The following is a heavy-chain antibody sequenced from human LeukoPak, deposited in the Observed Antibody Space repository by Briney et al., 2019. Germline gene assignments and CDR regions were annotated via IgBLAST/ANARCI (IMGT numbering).Heavy chain of an antibody. CDR3: AREDGYGDYIPEYYFDY. V-gene: IGHV3-20*04. J-gene: IGHJ4*02. Sequence: GGSLRLSCAASGFTFDDYGMSWVRQAPGKWLEWVSGINWNGGSTGYADSVKGRFTISRDNAKNSLYLQMNSLRAEDTALYYCAREDGYGDYIPEYYFDYWGQGTLVTVSS. CDR2: INWNGGST. CDR1: GFTFDDYG. D-gene: IGHD4-17*01.